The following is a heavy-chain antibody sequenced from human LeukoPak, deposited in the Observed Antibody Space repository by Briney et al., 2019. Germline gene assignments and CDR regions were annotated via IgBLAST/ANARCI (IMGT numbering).Heavy chain of an antibody. V-gene: IGHV4-39*01. CDR3: ARLQCGSTQTYFDSSGYFSN. Sequence: SETLSLTCTVSGGSISSYSYYWGWIRQPPGKGLEWIASIYYSGSTYYNPSLKSRVTISVDTSKNQFSLKLSSVTAADTAVYYCARLQCGSTQTYFDSSGYFSNWGQGTLVTVSS. CDR1: GGSISSYSYY. CDR2: IYYSGST. D-gene: IGHD3-22*01. J-gene: IGHJ4*02.